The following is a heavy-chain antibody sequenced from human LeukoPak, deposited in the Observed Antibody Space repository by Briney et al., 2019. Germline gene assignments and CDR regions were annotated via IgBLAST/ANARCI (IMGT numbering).Heavy chain of an antibody. CDR3: ARNVYNFDY. D-gene: IGHD3-10*02. J-gene: IGHJ4*02. Sequence: TGGSLRLSCAASGFTFSSYEMNWVRQTPGKGLEWVSYISSSGSTIYYADSVQGRFTISRDNAQNSLYLQMSSLRAEDTAVYYRARNVYNFDYWGQGTLVTVSS. V-gene: IGHV3-48*03. CDR2: ISSSGSTI. CDR1: GFTFSSYE.